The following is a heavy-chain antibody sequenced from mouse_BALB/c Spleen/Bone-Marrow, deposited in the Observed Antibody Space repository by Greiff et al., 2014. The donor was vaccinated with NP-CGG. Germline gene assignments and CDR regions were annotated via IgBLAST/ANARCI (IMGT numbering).Heavy chain of an antibody. Sequence: DVKLVESGGGLVQPGGSRKLSCAASGFTFSSFGMHWIRQVPEKGLEWVAYISDGSSTIYYADTVKGRFTISRDNPKNTLFLQMTSLRSEDTAMYYCARLDVGGYWGQGTTLTVSS. CDR3: ARLDVGGY. CDR2: ISDGSSTI. CDR1: GFTFSSFG. V-gene: IGHV5-17*02. J-gene: IGHJ2*01.